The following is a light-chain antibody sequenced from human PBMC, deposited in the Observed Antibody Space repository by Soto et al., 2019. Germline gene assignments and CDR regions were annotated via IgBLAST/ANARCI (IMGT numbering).Light chain of an antibody. Sequence: EIVMTQSPATLSVSPGERATLSCRASQSVSSNLAWHQQKPGQAHRLLIYGASTRATVIPARFRGGGSGIEFTLTISSLQSEDFAVYYCQQYNNWPPYTFGQGTKLEIK. CDR2: GAS. CDR1: QSVSSN. V-gene: IGKV3-15*01. CDR3: QQYNNWPPYT. J-gene: IGKJ2*01.